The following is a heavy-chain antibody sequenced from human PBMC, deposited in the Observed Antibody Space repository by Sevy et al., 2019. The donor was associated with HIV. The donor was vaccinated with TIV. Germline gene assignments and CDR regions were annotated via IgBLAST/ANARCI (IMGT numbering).Heavy chain of an antibody. J-gene: IGHJ4*02. CDR1: GGTFSSYA. D-gene: IGHD3-22*01. Sequence: ASVKVSCKASGGTFSSYAISWVRQAPGQGLEWMGGIIPIFGTANYAQKFQGRVTITADESTSKAYMELGSLRSEETAVYYCASGDVEPDYYDSSGYTYYFDYWGQGTLVTVSS. CDR2: IIPIFGTA. CDR3: ASGDVEPDYYDSSGYTYYFDY. V-gene: IGHV1-69*13.